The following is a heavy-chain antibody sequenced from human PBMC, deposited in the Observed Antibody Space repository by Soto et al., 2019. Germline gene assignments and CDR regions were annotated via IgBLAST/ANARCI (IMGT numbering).Heavy chain of an antibody. Sequence: SEALSLTCAVSGDSISSDYYWAWMRQPPGKGLEWIGSIYHSGTTYYNPSLKSRVTISVDTSKNQFSLKLSSVTAADTAVYYCARGNQYYYGSGSYYNNWFAPWGQGTLVTVS. CDR1: GDSISSDYY. V-gene: IGHV4-38-2*01. J-gene: IGHJ5*02. CDR2: IYHSGTT. CDR3: ARGNQYYYGSGSYYNNWFAP. D-gene: IGHD3-10*01.